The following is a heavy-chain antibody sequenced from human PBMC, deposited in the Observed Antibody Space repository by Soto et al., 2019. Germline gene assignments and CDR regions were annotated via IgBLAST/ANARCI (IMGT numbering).Heavy chain of an antibody. J-gene: IGHJ4*02. CDR1: GGSISSGDYY. D-gene: IGHD1-7*01. Sequence: PSETLSLTCTVSGGSISSGDYYWSWIRQPPGKGLEWIGYIYYSGSTYYNPSLKSRVTISVDTSKNQFSLKLSSVTAADTAVYYCARGELELVYFDYWGQGTLVTVSS. V-gene: IGHV4-30-4*01. CDR3: ARGELELVYFDY. CDR2: IYYSGST.